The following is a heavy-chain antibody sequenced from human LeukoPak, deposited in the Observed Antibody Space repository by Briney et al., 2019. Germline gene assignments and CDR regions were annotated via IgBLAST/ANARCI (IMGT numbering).Heavy chain of an antibody. J-gene: IGHJ4*02. CDR2: IIPIFGTA. CDR1: RGTFSTYA. V-gene: IGHV1-69*05. CDR3: ARRSPHDSSGWSHPIGY. Sequence: SVKVSSTASRGTFSTYAISWVRQAPVQVLEWMGRIIPIFGTANYVQKFQGRVSITTDEPTRTPPMELSSLRSEDTAAYYCARRSPHDSSGWSHPIGYWGQGTLVTVSS. D-gene: IGHD6-19*01.